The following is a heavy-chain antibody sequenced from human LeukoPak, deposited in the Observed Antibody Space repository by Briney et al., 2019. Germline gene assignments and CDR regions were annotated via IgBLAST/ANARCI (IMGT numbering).Heavy chain of an antibody. CDR1: GFTLSSYE. Sequence: PGGSLRLSCAASGFTLSSYEMNWVRQAPGKGLEWVSYISSSGSTIYYADSVKGRFTISRDNAKNSLYLQMNSLRAEDTAVYYCATLYYYGPGAWGQGTLVTVSS. V-gene: IGHV3-48*03. D-gene: IGHD3-10*01. CDR3: ATLYYYGPGA. J-gene: IGHJ4*02. CDR2: ISSSGSTI.